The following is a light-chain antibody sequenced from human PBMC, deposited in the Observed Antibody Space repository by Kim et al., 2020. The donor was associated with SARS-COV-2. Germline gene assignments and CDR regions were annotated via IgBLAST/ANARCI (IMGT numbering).Light chain of an antibody. CDR2: AAS. Sequence: DIQMTQSPSSLSASVGDRVTITCRASQSISNYLNWYQQKPGKAPELLIYAASSLQSGVPSRFSGRGSGTDFTLTISSLQPEDFATYYCQQSYSTPQTFGQGTKVDIK. J-gene: IGKJ1*01. CDR1: QSISNY. CDR3: QQSYSTPQT. V-gene: IGKV1-39*01.